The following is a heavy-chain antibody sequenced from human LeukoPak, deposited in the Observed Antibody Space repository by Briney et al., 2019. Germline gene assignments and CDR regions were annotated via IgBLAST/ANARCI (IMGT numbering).Heavy chain of an antibody. D-gene: IGHD1-26*01. V-gene: IGHV1-69*05. CDR2: IIPIFGTA. Sequence: SVRVSCKASGGTFSSYAISWVRQAPGQGLEWMGGIIPIFGTANYAQKFQGRVTITTDESTSTAYMELSSLRSEDTAVYYCAAELLGAFDIWGQGTMVTVSS. CDR1: GGTFSSYA. J-gene: IGHJ3*02. CDR3: AAELLGAFDI.